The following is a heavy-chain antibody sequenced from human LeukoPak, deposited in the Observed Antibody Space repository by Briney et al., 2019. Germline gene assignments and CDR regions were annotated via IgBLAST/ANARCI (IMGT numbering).Heavy chain of an antibody. CDR1: RFTFRTYA. V-gene: IGHV3-23*01. CDR3: AKDLKRYDSSGSQTYFDY. Sequence: PGGSLRLSCAASRFTFRTYAMSWVRQAPGKGLEWVSAISGSGGSTYYADSVKGRFTISRDNSKNTLYLQMNSLRAEDTAVYYCAKDLKRYDSSGSQTYFDYWGQGTLVTVSS. J-gene: IGHJ4*02. D-gene: IGHD3-22*01. CDR2: ISGSGGST.